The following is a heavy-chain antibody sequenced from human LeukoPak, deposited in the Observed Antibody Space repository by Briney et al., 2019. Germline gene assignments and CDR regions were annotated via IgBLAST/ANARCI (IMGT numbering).Heavy chain of an antibody. J-gene: IGHJ4*02. D-gene: IGHD3-22*01. CDR2: IIPIFGTS. CDR3: ARGWDGSGQIPFFY. V-gene: IGHV1-69*13. CDR1: GGTFSNYA. Sequence: ASVKVSCRASGGTFSNYAISWVRQAPRQGLEWMGGIIPIFGTSHYAQKFQGRVTITADESTSTAYMELSSLRSEDTALYYCARGWDGSGQIPFFYWGQGTLVTVSS.